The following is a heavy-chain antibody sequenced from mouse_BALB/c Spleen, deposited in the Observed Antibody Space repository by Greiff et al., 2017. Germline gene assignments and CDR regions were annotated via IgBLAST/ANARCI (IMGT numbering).Heavy chain of an antibody. CDR2: IWSGGST. Sequence: VKLVESGPGLVQPSQSLSITCTVSGFSLTSYGVHWVRQSPGKGLEWLGVIWSGGSTDYNAAFISRLSISKDNSKSQVFFKMNSLQANDTAIYYCARRGDYGNLFAYWGQGTLVTVSA. J-gene: IGHJ3*01. CDR1: GFSLTSYG. D-gene: IGHD2-1*01. CDR3: ARRGDYGNLFAY. V-gene: IGHV2-2*02.